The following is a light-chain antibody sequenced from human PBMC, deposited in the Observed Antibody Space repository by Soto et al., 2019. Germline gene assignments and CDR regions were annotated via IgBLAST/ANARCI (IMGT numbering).Light chain of an antibody. CDR2: DVS. CDR1: SSDVGGYNY. J-gene: IGLJ7*01. Sequence: QSVLTQPASVSGSPGQSITISCPGTSSDVGGYNYVSWYQQHPGKAPKLMIYDVSNRPSGVSNRFSGSKSGNTASLTISGLQAEDEADYYCSSYTSSSTAVFGGGTQLTVL. CDR3: SSYTSSSTAV. V-gene: IGLV2-14*01.